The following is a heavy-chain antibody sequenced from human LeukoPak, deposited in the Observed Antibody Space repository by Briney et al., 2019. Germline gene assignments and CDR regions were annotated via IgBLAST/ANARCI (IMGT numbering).Heavy chain of an antibody. J-gene: IGHJ4*02. CDR3: AKVYVGSWYAYDH. CDR1: GFTFDDYA. V-gene: IGHV3-43*02. CDR2: ISGDGGTT. D-gene: IGHD6-13*01. Sequence: GGSLRLSCTASGFTFDDYAMHWVRQAPAKGLEWVSLISGDGGTTDYADSVKGRFTISRDNRRNSLYLHMNSLRTEDTALYFCAKVYVGSWYAYDHWGQGALVTVSS.